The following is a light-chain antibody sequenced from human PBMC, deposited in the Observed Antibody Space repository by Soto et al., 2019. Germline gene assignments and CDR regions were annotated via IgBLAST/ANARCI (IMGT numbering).Light chain of an antibody. J-gene: IGLJ1*01. Sequence: QSALTQPASGSGSPGQSITISCTGTSSDVADYKYVSWYQQHPGKAPKALIAEVTKRPSGVSDRFSGSKSGNTASLTISGLQAEDEADYYCSSYTTNSTLVFGTGTKVTVL. V-gene: IGLV2-14*01. CDR3: SSYTTNSTLV. CDR2: EVT. CDR1: SSDVADYKY.